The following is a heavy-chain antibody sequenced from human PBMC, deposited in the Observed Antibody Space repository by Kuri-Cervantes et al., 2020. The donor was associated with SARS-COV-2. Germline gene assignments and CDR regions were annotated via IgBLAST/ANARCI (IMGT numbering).Heavy chain of an antibody. CDR2: ISSSSTI. CDR1: GFTFSSYS. CDR3: ARELRGYNWNYGTGYFDY. J-gene: IGHJ4*02. Sequence: GSLRLSCAASGFTFSSYSMNWVRQAPGKGLEWVSYISSSSTIYYADSVRGRFTISRDDSKNTLYLQMGSLRAEDMAVYYCARELRGYNWNYGTGYFDYWGQGTLVTVSS. D-gene: IGHD1-7*01. V-gene: IGHV3-48*01.